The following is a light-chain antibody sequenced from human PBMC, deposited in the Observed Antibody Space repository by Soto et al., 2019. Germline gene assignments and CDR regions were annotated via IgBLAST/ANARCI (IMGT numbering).Light chain of an antibody. CDR3: QSYDSSLSGWV. V-gene: IGLV1-40*01. CDR1: SSNIGATYD. CDR2: DNN. J-gene: IGLJ3*02. Sequence: QSFLTQPPSVSGAPGRRVTISCTGSSSNIGATYDAHWYQQLPGTAPKLLIYDNNKRPSGVPDRFSGSKSGTSASLAITGLQAEDEADYYCQSYDSSLSGWVFGGGTKVTVL.